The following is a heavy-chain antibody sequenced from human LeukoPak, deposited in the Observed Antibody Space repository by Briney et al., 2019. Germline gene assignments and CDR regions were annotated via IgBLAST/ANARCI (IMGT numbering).Heavy chain of an antibody. CDR3: AKALSVAGGDY. J-gene: IGHJ4*02. CDR2: ITNSGGST. V-gene: IGHV3-23*01. CDR1: GFTFNRYA. D-gene: IGHD6-19*01. Sequence: PGGSLRLSCAASGFTFNRYAMGWVRQAPGKGLEWVSAITNSGGSTYYADSVKGRFTISRDNSKNTLYLQMNSLRAEDTAVYYCAKALSVAGGDYWGQGTLVTVSS.